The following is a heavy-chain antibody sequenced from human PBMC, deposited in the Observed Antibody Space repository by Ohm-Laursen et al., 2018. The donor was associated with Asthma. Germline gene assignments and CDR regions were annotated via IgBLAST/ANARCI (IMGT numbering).Heavy chain of an antibody. CDR3: ARDWGRCDGSGYSDFDY. Sequence: SLRLSCAASGFTFSSYGMHWVRQAPGKGLEWLAVISCDGSDKKYADSVKGRFTSSRDDAKNTLYLQMDGLRPEDTAVYYCARDWGRCDGSGYSDFDYWGQGTLVTVSS. D-gene: IGHD3-22*01. CDR1: GFTFSSYG. CDR2: ISCDGSDK. V-gene: IGHV3-30*03. J-gene: IGHJ4*02.